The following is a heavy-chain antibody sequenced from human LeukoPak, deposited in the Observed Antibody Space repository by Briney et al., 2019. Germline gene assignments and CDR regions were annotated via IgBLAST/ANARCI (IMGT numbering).Heavy chain of an antibody. V-gene: IGHV1-69*06. D-gene: IGHD6-6*01. CDR1: GGTFSSYA. J-gene: IGHJ4*02. Sequence: ASVKVSCKASGGTFSSYAISWVRQAPGQELEWMGRIIPIFGTANYAQKFQGRVTITADKSTSTAYMELSSLRSEDTAVYYCAREYSSSSGGNYWGQGTLVTVSS. CDR3: AREYSSSSGGNY. CDR2: IIPIFGTA.